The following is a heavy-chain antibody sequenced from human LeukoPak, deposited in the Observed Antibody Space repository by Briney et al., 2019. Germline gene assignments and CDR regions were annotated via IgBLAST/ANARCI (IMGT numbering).Heavy chain of an antibody. CDR1: GFTFSNYY. CDR3: ARDPGSSIGY. CDR2: IHSSGNII. D-gene: IGHD6-6*01. Sequence: GGSLRLSCAASGFTFSNYYMSWIRQAPGKGLECVSYIHSSGNIIYYADSVKGRFTISRDNAKNSLYLQMNSLRAEDTAVYYCARDPGSSIGYWGQGTLVTVSS. J-gene: IGHJ4*02. V-gene: IGHV3-11*04.